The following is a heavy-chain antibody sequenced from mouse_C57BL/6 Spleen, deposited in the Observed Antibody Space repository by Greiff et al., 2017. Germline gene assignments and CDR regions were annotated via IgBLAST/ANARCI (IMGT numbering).Heavy chain of an antibody. D-gene: IGHD1-1*01. J-gene: IGHJ4*01. CDR2: INPNNGGT. CDR1: GYTFTDYY. V-gene: IGHV1-26*01. CDR3: ASSHYYYGSSYAMDY. Sequence: EVQLQQSGPELVKPGASVKISCKASGYTFTDYYMNWVKQSHGKSLEWIGDINPNNGGTSYNQKFKGKATLTVDKSSSTAYMELRSLTSEDSAVYYGASSHYYYGSSYAMDYWGQGTSGTVSS.